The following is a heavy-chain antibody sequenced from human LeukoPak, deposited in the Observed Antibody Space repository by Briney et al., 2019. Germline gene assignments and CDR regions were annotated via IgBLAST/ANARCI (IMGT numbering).Heavy chain of an antibody. V-gene: IGHV3-33*08. CDR1: GFTFSSYA. CDR2: IWYDESNK. J-gene: IGHJ4*02. Sequence: QPGRSLRLSCAASGFTFSSYAMHWVRQAPGKGLQGVASIWYDESNKYYADSVKGRFTISRDNFKNTLYLQMDSLRAEDTAMYYCARARDNYDESGHSALDHWGQGTLVTVSS. D-gene: IGHD3-22*01. CDR3: ARARDNYDESGHSALDH.